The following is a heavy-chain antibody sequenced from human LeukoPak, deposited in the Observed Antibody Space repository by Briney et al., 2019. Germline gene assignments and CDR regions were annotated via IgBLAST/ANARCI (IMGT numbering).Heavy chain of an antibody. CDR1: GGSISSDY. CDR3: ARTGAVAGIGWFDP. J-gene: IGHJ5*02. Sequence: SETLSLTCTVSGGSISSDYWSWIRQPPGKGLEWIGYIYYSGSTNYNPSLKSRVAISVDTSKNQFSLKLSSVTAADTAVYYCARTGAVAGIGWFDPWGQGTLVTVSS. V-gene: IGHV4-59*08. D-gene: IGHD6-19*01. CDR2: IYYSGST.